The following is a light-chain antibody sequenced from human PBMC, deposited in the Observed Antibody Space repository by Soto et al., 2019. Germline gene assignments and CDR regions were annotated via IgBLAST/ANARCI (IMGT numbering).Light chain of an antibody. CDR3: RSYDSSLSTYV. Sequence: QSVLTQPPSVSGAPGQRVTISCTGSSSNIGAGYDVHWYQQLPGPAPKLLIYGNSNRPSGVPDRFSGSKSGTSASLAITGLQAEDEADYYCRSYDSSLSTYVFGTGTKLTVL. J-gene: IGLJ1*01. CDR2: GNS. CDR1: SSNIGAGYD. V-gene: IGLV1-40*01.